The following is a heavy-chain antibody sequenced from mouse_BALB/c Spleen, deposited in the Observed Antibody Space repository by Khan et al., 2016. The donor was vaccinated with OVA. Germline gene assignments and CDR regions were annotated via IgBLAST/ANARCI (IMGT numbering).Heavy chain of an antibody. CDR2: IAPGSGST. Sequence: DLVKPGASVKLSCKASGYTFTSYWINWIKERPGQGLEWIGRIAPGSGSTYHNEIFKGKAILTVDTSSSTAYIQLSSLSSEDSAVYCCARSNYYGSSLYAMDYWGQGTSVTVSS. CDR3: ARSNYYGSSLYAMDY. D-gene: IGHD1-1*01. J-gene: IGHJ4*01. CDR1: GYTFTSYW. V-gene: IGHV1S41*01.